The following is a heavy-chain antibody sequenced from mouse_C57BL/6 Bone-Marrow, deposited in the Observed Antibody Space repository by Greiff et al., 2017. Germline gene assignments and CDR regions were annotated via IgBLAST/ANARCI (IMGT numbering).Heavy chain of an antibody. CDR1: GYTFTSYG. CDR3: ARPSDGSSGYWYFDV. D-gene: IGHD1-1*01. Sequence: VQLQESGAELARPGASVKLSCKASGYTFTSYGISWVKQRTGQGLEWIGEIYPRSGNTYYNEKFKGKATLTADTSSSTAYMELRSLTSEDAAVYFCARPSDGSSGYWYFDVWGTGTTVTVSS. V-gene: IGHV1-81*01. J-gene: IGHJ1*03. CDR2: IYPRSGNT.